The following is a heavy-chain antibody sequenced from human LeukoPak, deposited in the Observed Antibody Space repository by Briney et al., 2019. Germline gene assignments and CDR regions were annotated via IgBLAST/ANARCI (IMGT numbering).Heavy chain of an antibody. J-gene: IGHJ4*02. CDR2: INHSGST. CDR1: GGSFSGYY. D-gene: IGHD6-19*01. Sequence: SETLSLTCAVYGGSFSGYYWSWIRQPPGKGLEWIEEINHSGSTNYNPSLKSRVTISVDTSKNQFSLKLSSVTAADTAVYYCARTPSSSGWHGQLYYFDYWGQGTLVTVSS. CDR3: ARTPSSSGWHGQLYYFDY. V-gene: IGHV4-34*01.